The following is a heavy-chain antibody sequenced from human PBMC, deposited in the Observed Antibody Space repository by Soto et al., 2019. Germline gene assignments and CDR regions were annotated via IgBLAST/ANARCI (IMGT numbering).Heavy chain of an antibody. Sequence: GASVKVSCKASGGTFSSYAISWVRQAPGQGLEWMGGIIPIFGTANYAQKFQGRVTITADESTSTAYMELSSLRSEDTAVYYCARVNSGVDIVVVVAATKYYYYYGMDVWGQGTTVTVSS. CDR1: GGTFSSYA. CDR3: ARVNSGVDIVVVVAATKYYYYYGMDV. J-gene: IGHJ6*02. V-gene: IGHV1-69*13. CDR2: IIPIFGTA. D-gene: IGHD2-15*01.